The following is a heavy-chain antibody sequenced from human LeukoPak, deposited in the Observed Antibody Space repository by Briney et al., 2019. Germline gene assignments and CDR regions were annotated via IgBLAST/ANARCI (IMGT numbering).Heavy chain of an antibody. CDR1: GFTFSSYS. V-gene: IGHV3-21*01. CDR2: ISSSSSYI. D-gene: IGHD2-21*01. CDR3: ARDRRVGGWGGAFDI. Sequence: PGGSLRLSCAASGFTFSSYSMNWVRQAPGKGLEWVSSISSSSSYIYYADSVKGRFTISRDNAKNSLYLQMNSLRAEDTAMYYCARDRRVGGWGGAFDIWGQGTMVTVSS. J-gene: IGHJ3*02.